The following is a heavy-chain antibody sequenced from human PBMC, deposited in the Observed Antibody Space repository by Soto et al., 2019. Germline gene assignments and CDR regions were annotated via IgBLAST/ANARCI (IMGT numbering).Heavy chain of an antibody. CDR3: ARESGDLPLNGFDP. Sequence: VHLVESGGGLVQPGGSLRLSCAASGFNFSNHWMHWVRQRPGEGLVWVSRITSDGKSKAYAESVKGRFAISRDNAKNTLYLQMNGRTAEDTAVYYCARESGDLPLNGFDPWGQGTLVTVSS. D-gene: IGHD2-21*02. V-gene: IGHV3-74*01. CDR1: GFNFSNHW. CDR2: ITSDGKSK. J-gene: IGHJ5*02.